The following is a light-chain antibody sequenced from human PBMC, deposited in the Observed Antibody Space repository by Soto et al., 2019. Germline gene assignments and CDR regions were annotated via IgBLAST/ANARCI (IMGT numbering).Light chain of an antibody. CDR2: DVS. CDR1: SRDVGGYNY. J-gene: IGLJ1*01. CDR3: SSYTSSSTNV. V-gene: IGLV2-14*01. Sequence: QSLLSQPASVSGSPGQSITISCTGTSRDVGGYNYVSWYQQHPGKAPKLMIYDVSNRPSGDSNRFSGSKSGNTASLTISGLQAEDEADYYCSSYTSSSTNVFGTGTKVTVL.